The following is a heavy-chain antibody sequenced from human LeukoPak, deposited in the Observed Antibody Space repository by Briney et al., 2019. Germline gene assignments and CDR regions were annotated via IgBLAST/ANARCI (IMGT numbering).Heavy chain of an antibody. D-gene: IGHD2-2*01. CDR1: GFSFSSHG. CDR2: IIGGAGGT. V-gene: IGHV3-23*01. CDR3: AHGSMYQLDY. J-gene: IGHJ4*02. Sequence: GGSLRLSCAASGFSFSSHGMSWVRQAPGKGLEWVSGIIGGAGGTYYADSVKGRFTIYRDNAKNTLYLQMNSLRAEATAVYSCAHGSMYQLDYWGQGTLVTVSS.